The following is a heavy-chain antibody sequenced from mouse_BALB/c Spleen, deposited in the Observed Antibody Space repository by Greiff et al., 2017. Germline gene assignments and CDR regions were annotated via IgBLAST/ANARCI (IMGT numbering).Heavy chain of an antibody. CDR2: ISNLAYSI. CDR1: GFTFSDYG. V-gene: IGHV5-15*02. CDR3: ARGDYDVEAWFAY. J-gene: IGHJ3*01. Sequence: EVQLVESGGGLVQPGGSRKLSCAASGFTFSDYGMAWVRQAPGKGPEWVAFISNLAYSIYYADTVTGRFTISRENAKNTLYLEMSSLRSEDTAMYYCARGDYDVEAWFAYWGQGTLVTVSA. D-gene: IGHD2-4*01.